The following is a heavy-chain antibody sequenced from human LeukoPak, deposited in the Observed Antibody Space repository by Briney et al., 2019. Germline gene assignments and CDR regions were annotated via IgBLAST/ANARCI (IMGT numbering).Heavy chain of an antibody. Sequence: GGSLRLSCAASGFTFSSYGMSWVRQAPGKGLEWVSAISGSGGSTYYADSVKGRFTISRDNSKNTLYLLMNSLRAEDTAVYYCAKVSPSSGGSCYFDYWGQGTLVTVSS. V-gene: IGHV3-23*01. CDR3: AKVSPSSGGSCYFDY. CDR2: ISGSGGST. J-gene: IGHJ4*02. CDR1: GFTFSSYG. D-gene: IGHD2-15*01.